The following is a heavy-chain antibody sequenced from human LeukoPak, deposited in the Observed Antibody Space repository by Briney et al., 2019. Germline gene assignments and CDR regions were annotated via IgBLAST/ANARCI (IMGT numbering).Heavy chain of an antibody. J-gene: IGHJ4*02. CDR1: GSSISSYY. CDR2: IYYSGST. Sequence: LSETLSLTCTVSGSSISSYYWSWIRQPPGKGLEWIGYIYYSGSTNYNPSLKSRVTISVDTSKNQFSLKLSSVTAVDTAVYYCARNTPGYCSSTSCYGTIDYWGQGTLVTVSS. CDR3: ARNTPGYCSSTSCYGTIDY. V-gene: IGHV4-59*08. D-gene: IGHD2-2*01.